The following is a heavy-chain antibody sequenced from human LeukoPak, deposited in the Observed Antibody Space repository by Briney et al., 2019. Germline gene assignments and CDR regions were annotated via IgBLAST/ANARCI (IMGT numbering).Heavy chain of an antibody. V-gene: IGHV3-48*03. CDR2: ISSTGSTI. Sequence: PGGSLRLSCAASGFTFSSYEMNWVRQAPGKGLEWVSYISSTGSTIYYADSVKGRFTISRDNAKNSLFLQMNSLRAEDTAVYYCARGIVGVGIDYWGQGTLVTVSS. CDR3: ARGIVGVGIDY. CDR1: GFTFSSYE. J-gene: IGHJ4*02. D-gene: IGHD1-26*01.